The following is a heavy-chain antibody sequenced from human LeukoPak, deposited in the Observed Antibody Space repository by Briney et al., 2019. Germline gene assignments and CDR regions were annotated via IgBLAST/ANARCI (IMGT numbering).Heavy chain of an antibody. CDR1: GFPFSAYA. CDR3: ARSLTAAAGNLGY. J-gene: IGHJ4*02. Sequence: GGSLRLSCAASGFPFSAYAMSWVRQAPGKGLEWVSAISAGGDTTYYADSVRGRFTISRDNAKNSLYLQMNSLRAEDTAVYYCARSLTAAAGNLGYWGQGTLITVFS. D-gene: IGHD6-13*01. CDR2: ISAGGDTT. V-gene: IGHV3-23*01.